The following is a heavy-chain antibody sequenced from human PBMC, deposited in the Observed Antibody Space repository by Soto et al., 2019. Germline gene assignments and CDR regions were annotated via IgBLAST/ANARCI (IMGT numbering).Heavy chain of an antibody. CDR2: VYYSGGA. Sequence: SETLSLTCTVSGVSIHNSHSFWGWIRQPPGKGLEFIGTVYYSGGAHYNSSLKSRVTISVDTANNQVSLRMRSLTAADTAVYYCGRVVEGATRHTDLDSWGQGTLVTV. V-gene: IGHV4-39*01. D-gene: IGHD2-21*01. CDR1: GVSIHNSHSF. CDR3: GRVVEGATRHTDLDS. J-gene: IGHJ5*01.